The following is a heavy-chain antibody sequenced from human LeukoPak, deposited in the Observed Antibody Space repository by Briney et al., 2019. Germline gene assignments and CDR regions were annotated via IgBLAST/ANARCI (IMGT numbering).Heavy chain of an antibody. CDR2: IGGDGVA. Sequence: GGSLRLSCAASGFTFSSYAMSWVRQAPGKGLEWVSYIGGDGVAFYADSVKGRFTMSKDDARKSLYLQMSSLRVEDTALYYCAKDRANWAIDDWGQGTQVTVSS. V-gene: IGHV3-48*01. D-gene: IGHD2-2*02. CDR1: GFTFSSYA. J-gene: IGHJ4*02. CDR3: AKDRANWAIDD.